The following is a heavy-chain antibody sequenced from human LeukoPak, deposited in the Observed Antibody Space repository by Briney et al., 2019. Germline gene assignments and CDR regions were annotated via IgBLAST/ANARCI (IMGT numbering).Heavy chain of an antibody. J-gene: IGHJ5*02. CDR3: ARQLTKGNWFDP. D-gene: IGHD2-2*01. CDR2: IYYSGST. CDR1: GGSISSYY. Sequence: SETLSLTCTVSGGSISSYYWSWIRQPPGKRLEWIGYIYYSGSTNYNPSLKSRVTISVDTSKNQFSLKLSSVTAADTAVYYCARQLTKGNWFDPWGQGTLVTVSS. V-gene: IGHV4-59*01.